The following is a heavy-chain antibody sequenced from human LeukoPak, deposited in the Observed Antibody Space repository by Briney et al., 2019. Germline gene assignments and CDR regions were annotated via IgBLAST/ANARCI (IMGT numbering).Heavy chain of an antibody. CDR3: AREQRPEARITMVRGGFDP. D-gene: IGHD3-10*01. CDR2: IYSGGST. Sequence: PGGTLRLSCAASGFTFSNHGMSWVRQAPGKGLEWVSVIYSGGSTYYADSVKGRFTISRDNSKNTLYLQMNSLRAEDTAVYYCAREQRPEARITMVRGGFDPWGQGTLVTVSS. CDR1: GFTFSNHG. J-gene: IGHJ5*02. V-gene: IGHV3-66*01.